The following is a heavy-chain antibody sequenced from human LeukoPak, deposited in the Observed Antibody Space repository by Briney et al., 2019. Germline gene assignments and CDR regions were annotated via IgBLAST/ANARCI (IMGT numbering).Heavy chain of an antibody. V-gene: IGHV4-34*01. CDR1: GGSFSGYY. Sequence: SETLSLTCAVYGGSFSGYYWSWIRQPPGKGLEWIGEINHSGSTNYNPSLKSRVTISVDTSKNQFSLKLSSVTAADTAVYYCARRTTYYYDSSGYYGLDYWGQGTLVTVSS. CDR3: ARRTTYYYDSSGYYGLDY. J-gene: IGHJ4*02. D-gene: IGHD3-22*01. CDR2: INHSGST.